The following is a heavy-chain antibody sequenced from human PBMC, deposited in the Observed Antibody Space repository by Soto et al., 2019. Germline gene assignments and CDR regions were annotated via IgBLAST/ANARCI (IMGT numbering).Heavy chain of an antibody. CDR3: AKSESGYSYGGYFDY. Sequence: PGGSLRLSCAASGFTFSSYGMHWVRQGPGKGLEWVAVISYDGSNKYYADSVKGRFTISRDNSKNTLYLQMNSLRAEDTAVYYCAKSESGYSYGGYFDYWGQGTLVTVSS. D-gene: IGHD5-18*01. J-gene: IGHJ4*02. V-gene: IGHV3-30*18. CDR1: GFTFSSYG. CDR2: ISYDGSNK.